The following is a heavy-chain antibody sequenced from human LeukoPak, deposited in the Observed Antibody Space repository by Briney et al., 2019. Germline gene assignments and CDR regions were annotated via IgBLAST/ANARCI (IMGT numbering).Heavy chain of an antibody. CDR2: IAGDESQK. V-gene: IGHV3-7*01. CDR3: VRDLSPVSDRNVWYDALDV. D-gene: IGHD1-1*01. Sequence: GGSLRLSCVASGFSFTSSWMTWVRQAPGKGLEWVANIAGDESQKRYMDSVKGRFTISRDNAKNSLYLQLNSLRAEDTAIYYCVRDLSPVSDRNVWYDALDVWGQGTMVTVSS. CDR1: GFSFTSSW. J-gene: IGHJ3*01.